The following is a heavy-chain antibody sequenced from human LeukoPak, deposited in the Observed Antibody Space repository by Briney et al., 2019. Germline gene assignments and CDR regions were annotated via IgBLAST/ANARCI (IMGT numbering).Heavy chain of an antibody. Sequence: GGSLRLSCAASGFAFSSYGMSWVRQAPGKGLEWVSAIGGRDGSTYYADSVKGRFTISRDNSKNTLYVQMNSLRAEDTAVYYCAKSSYYDASGYYREFYFDSWGQGTLVTVSS. V-gene: IGHV3-23*01. CDR1: GFAFSSYG. CDR2: IGGRDGST. J-gene: IGHJ4*02. CDR3: AKSSYYDASGYYREFYFDS. D-gene: IGHD3-22*01.